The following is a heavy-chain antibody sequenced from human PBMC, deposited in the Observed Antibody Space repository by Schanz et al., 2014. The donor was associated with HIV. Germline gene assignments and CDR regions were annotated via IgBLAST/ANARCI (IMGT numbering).Heavy chain of an antibody. CDR3: AKTSYGWYFEY. J-gene: IGHJ4*02. CDR1: GFTFSTYA. D-gene: IGHD6-19*01. V-gene: IGHV3-23*01. Sequence: VQLLESGGGLVQPGGSLRLSCAASGFTFSTYAMSWVRQAPGKGLEWVSGMRGSDDSTFYEDSVKGRFTISRDNSKNTLYFQMNSLRAEDTAIYYCAKTSYGWYFEYWGQGTLVTVSS. CDR2: MRGSDDST.